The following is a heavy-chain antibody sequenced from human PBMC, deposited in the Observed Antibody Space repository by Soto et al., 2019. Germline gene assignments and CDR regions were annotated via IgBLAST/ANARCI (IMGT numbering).Heavy chain of an antibody. Sequence: GGSLILSCAASGFTFSSYEMNWVRQAPGKGLEWVSYISSSGSTIYYADSLKGRFTISRDNAKNSLYLQMNSLRAEDTAVYYCARVSAAFDIWGQGKMVTVPS. J-gene: IGHJ3*02. CDR1: GFTFSSYE. D-gene: IGHD3-10*01. CDR3: ARVSAAFDI. CDR2: ISSSGSTI. V-gene: IGHV3-48*03.